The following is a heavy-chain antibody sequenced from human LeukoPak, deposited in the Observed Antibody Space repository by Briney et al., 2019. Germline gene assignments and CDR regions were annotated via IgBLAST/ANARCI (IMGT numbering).Heavy chain of an antibody. J-gene: IGHJ4*02. CDR1: GFTFSTYA. V-gene: IGHV3-23*01. CDR2: ISGSGGST. Sequence: GGSLRLSCAASGFTFSTYAMSWVRQTQEKGLKWVSAISGSGGSTYYADSVKGRFTISRDNSKNTLYLQMNSLRAEDTAVYYCAKDRGFGEYFPFFYWGQGTLVTVSS. D-gene: IGHD3-10*01. CDR3: AKDRGFGEYFPFFY.